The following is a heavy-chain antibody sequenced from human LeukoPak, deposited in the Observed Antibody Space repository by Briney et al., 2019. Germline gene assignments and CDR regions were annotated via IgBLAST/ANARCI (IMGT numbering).Heavy chain of an antibody. CDR1: GGSISSDY. Sequence: SETLSLTCTVSGGSISSDYWNWIRQPPGKRLEWIGYIYASGSTYYNPSLKSRVTISADTSKNQFSLKLSSVTAADTAVYYCAKYRASESWFDPWGQGTLVTVSS. CDR3: AKYRASESWFDP. D-gene: IGHD2-2*01. CDR2: IYASGST. J-gene: IGHJ5*02. V-gene: IGHV4-4*09.